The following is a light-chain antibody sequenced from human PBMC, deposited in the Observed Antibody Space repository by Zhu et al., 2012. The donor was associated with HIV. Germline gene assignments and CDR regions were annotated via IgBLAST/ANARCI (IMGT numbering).Light chain of an antibody. CDR2: RAS. J-gene: IGKJ1*01. V-gene: IGKV3-15*01. CDR1: ESVRTN. Sequence: ETLMTQSPVTLSVSPGERGTLSCRASESVRTNLAWYQQKPGQPPRLLISRASTRATAIPDRFSGSGFGTEFTLTISSLQSEDFAVYYCQQYHNWPPTFGQGTKV. CDR3: QQYHNWPPT.